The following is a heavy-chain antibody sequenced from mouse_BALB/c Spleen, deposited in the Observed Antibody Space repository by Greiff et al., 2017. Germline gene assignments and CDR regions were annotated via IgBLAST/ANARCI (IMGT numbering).Heavy chain of an antibody. CDR3: ARGGGLLRRAMDD. CDR2: ISYSGST. CDR1: GYSITSDYA. Sequence: EVQGVESGPGLVKPSQSLSLTCTVTGYSITSDYAWNWIRQFPGNKLEWMGYISYSGSTSYNPSLKSRISITRDTSKNQFFLQLNSVTTEDTATYYCARGGGLLRRAMDDWGQGTSVTVSS. D-gene: IGHD2-3*01. J-gene: IGHJ4*01. V-gene: IGHV3-2*02.